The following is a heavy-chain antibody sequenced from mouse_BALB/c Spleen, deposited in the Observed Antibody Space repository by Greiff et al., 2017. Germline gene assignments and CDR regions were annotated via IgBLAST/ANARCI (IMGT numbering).Heavy chain of an antibody. D-gene: IGHD1-1*01. CDR2: INPSNGRT. J-gene: IGHJ3*01. CDR3: ARSATVVRSFAY. V-gene: IGHV1S81*02. CDR1: GYTFTSYW. Sequence: VQLQQPGAELVKPGASVKLSCKASGYTFTSYWMHWVKQRPGQGLEWIGEINPSNGRTNYNEKFKSKATLTVDKSSSTAYMQLSSLTSEDSAVYYCARSATVVRSFAYWGQGTLVTVSA.